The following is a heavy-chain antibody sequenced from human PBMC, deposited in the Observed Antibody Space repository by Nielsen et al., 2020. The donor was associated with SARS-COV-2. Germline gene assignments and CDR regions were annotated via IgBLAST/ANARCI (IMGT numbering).Heavy chain of an antibody. V-gene: IGHV1-69*13. CDR1: GGTFSSYA. CDR3: AREEGPPIAAAGTADLDYGMDV. CDR2: IIPIFGTA. J-gene: IGHJ6*02. Sequence: SVKVSCKASGGTFSSYAISWVRQAPGQGLEWMGGIIPIFGTANYAQKFQGRVTITADESTSTAYMELSSLRSEDTAVYYCAREEGPPIAAAGTADLDYGMDVWGQGTTVTV. D-gene: IGHD6-13*01.